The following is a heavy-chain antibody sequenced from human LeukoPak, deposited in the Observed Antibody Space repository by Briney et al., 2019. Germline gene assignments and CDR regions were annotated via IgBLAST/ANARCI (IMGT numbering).Heavy chain of an antibody. CDR2: ISAYNGNT. V-gene: IGHV1-18*01. Sequence: ASVKVSCKASGYTFTSYGISWVRQAPGQGLEWMGWISAYNGNTNYAQKLQGRVTMTTDTSTSTAYMELRSLRSDDTAVYHCARDPNNWNDWGWDYWGQGTLVTVSS. CDR1: GYTFTSYG. J-gene: IGHJ4*02. CDR3: ARDPNNWNDWGWDY. D-gene: IGHD1-20*01.